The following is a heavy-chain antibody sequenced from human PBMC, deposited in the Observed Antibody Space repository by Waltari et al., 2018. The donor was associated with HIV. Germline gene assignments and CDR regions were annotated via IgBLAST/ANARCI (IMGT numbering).Heavy chain of an antibody. CDR2: INHSGST. J-gene: IGHJ5*02. V-gene: IGHV4-34*01. CDR3: ARGVRCSSTSCYRGEWFDP. D-gene: IGHD2-2*01. Sequence: QVQLQQWGAGLLKPSETLSLTCAVYGGSFSGYYWSWIRQPPGKGLEWIGEINHSGSTNYNPSLKRRFTISVDTSKNQFSLKLSSVTAADTAVYYCARGVRCSSTSCYRGEWFDPWGQGTLVTVSS. CDR1: GGSFSGYY.